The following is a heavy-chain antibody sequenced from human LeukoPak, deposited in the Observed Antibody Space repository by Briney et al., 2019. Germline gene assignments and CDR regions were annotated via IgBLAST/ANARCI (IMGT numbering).Heavy chain of an antibody. CDR2: IDWDDDK. V-gene: IGHV2-70*04. CDR3: ARMRGGYSYIDGMDV. D-gene: IGHD5-18*01. J-gene: IGHJ6*04. Sequence: SGPALVKPTQTLTLTCTFSGFSLSTSGMRVNWIRQPPGKALEWLARIDWDDDKFYSTSLKTRLTISKDTSKNQVVLTMTNMDPVDTAPYYCARMRGGYSYIDGMDVGGKGATVTVSP. CDR1: GFSLSTSGMR.